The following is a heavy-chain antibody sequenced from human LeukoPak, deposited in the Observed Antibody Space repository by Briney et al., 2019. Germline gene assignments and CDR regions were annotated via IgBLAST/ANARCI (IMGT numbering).Heavy chain of an antibody. CDR1: GFTFSSYA. D-gene: IGHD3-10*01. V-gene: IGHV3-23*01. CDR2: ISGSGGST. CDR3: AKDLTMVRGVITKSPFDY. Sequence: GALRLSCAASGFTFSSYAMSWVRQAPGKGLEWVSAISGSGGSTYYADSVKGRFTISRDNSKNTLYLQMNSLRAEDTAVYYCAKDLTMVRGVITKSPFDYWGQGTLVTVSS. J-gene: IGHJ4*02.